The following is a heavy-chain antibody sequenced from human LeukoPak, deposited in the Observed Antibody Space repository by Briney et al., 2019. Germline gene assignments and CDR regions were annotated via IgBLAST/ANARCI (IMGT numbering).Heavy chain of an antibody. V-gene: IGHV3-73*01. CDR2: IRSKADNYAT. Sequence: PGGSLRLSCAASGFTFSGSPILWVRQASGKGLEWVGRIRSKADNYATAYAASVQGRCTISRDNSRNTLYLQMNSLGSEDTAVYYCATVDDLDAFGVWGQGTMVTVSS. J-gene: IGHJ3*01. CDR3: ATVDDLDAFGV. D-gene: IGHD5-12*01. CDR1: GFTFSGSP.